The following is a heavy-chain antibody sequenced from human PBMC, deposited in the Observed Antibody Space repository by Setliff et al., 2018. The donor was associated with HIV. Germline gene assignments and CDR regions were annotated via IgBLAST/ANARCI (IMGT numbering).Heavy chain of an antibody. CDR3: ARDRDRKDTTYVRFDY. CDR2: IYHSGST. J-gene: IGHJ4*01. CDR1: GVSISDNNY. Sequence: SETLSLTCDVSGVSISDNNYWNWVRQPPGKGLEWIGEIYHSGSTNYNPSLKSRVTISIDMSKKRFSLKLNSVTAADTAVYYCARDRDRKDTTYVRFDYWGHGILVTVSS. V-gene: IGHV4-4*02. D-gene: IGHD4-17*01.